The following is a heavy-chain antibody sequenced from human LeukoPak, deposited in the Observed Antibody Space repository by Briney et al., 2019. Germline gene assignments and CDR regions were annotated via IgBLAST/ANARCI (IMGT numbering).Heavy chain of an antibody. V-gene: IGHV3-9*01. Sequence: PGGSLRLSCAASGGTFDDYAMHWVRQAPAKGLEWVSGVSWNNGSRGYSDSVKGRFTISRVNAKNSLYLQMHSLRADANALYYCAKGPYYAFSGVVYWGEGTMVTVSS. CDR3: AKGPYYAFSGVVY. CDR2: VSWNNGSR. CDR1: GGTFDDYA. D-gene: IGHD3-3*01. J-gene: IGHJ4*02.